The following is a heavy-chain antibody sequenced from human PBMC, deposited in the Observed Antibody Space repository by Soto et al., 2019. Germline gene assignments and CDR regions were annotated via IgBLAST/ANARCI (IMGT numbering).Heavy chain of an antibody. J-gene: IGHJ3*02. D-gene: IGHD3-16*01. V-gene: IGHV4-39*01. Sequence: KPWETLSLTCTVSGGSISSSNYYWGWIRQPPGKGLEWIGSIYYSGSTAYNSSLKSRVTMSVDTSKNQLSLRLSSVTAADTAVYYCASPTLGAFDIWGQGTMVTVSS. CDR3: ASPTLGAFDI. CDR2: IYYSGST. CDR1: GGSISSSNYY.